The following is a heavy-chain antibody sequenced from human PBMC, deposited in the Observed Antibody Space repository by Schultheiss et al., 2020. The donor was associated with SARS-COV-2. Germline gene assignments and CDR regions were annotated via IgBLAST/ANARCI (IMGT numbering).Heavy chain of an antibody. Sequence: GESLKISCAASGFTFSSYDMHWVRQATGKGLEWVAVIWYDGSNKYYADSVKGRFTISRDNSKNTLYLQMNSLRAEDTAVYYCTTSLGVVVNAFDIWGQGTMVTVAS. CDR1: GFTFSSYD. CDR2: IWYDGSNK. D-gene: IGHD3-22*01. CDR3: TTSLGVVVNAFDI. J-gene: IGHJ3*02. V-gene: IGHV3-33*08.